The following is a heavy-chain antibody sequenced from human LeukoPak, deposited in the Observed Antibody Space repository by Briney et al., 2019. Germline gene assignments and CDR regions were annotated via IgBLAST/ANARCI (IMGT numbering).Heavy chain of an antibody. CDR3: AKARSTMIVVVIPFDY. Sequence: RGSLRLSCAASGFTFSSYAMSWVRQAPGKGLEWVSAISGSGGSTYYADSVKGRFTISRDNSKNTLYLQMNSLRAEDTAVYYCAKARSTMIVVVIPFDYWGQGTLVTVSS. CDR1: GFTFSSYA. V-gene: IGHV3-23*01. CDR2: ISGSGGST. J-gene: IGHJ4*02. D-gene: IGHD3-22*01.